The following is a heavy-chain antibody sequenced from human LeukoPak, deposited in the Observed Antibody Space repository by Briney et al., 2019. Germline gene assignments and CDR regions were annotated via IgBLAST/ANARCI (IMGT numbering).Heavy chain of an antibody. Sequence: GGSLRLSCAASGFTFSSYAMSWVRQAPGRGLEWVSAISDRGSTTYYADSVKGRFTISRDNSKSTLYLQMNSLRAEDTAVYYCAKDRKVFELWGRGTLVTVSS. CDR3: AKDRKVFEL. CDR2: ISDRGSTT. J-gene: IGHJ2*01. V-gene: IGHV3-23*01. CDR1: GFTFSSYA.